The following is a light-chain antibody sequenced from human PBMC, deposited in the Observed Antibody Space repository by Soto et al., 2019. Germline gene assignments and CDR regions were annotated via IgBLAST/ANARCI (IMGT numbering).Light chain of an antibody. J-gene: IGKJ1*01. CDR3: QQYNSYSRK. CDR1: QSISSW. V-gene: IGKV1-5*03. CDR2: KAS. Sequence: EIQMTHSPSTLSASALDRVTLTFRASQSISSWLAWYQQKPGKAPKLLIYKASSLESGVPSRFSGSGSGTEFTLTISSLQPDDFATYYCQQYNSYSRKFGQGTTGDIK.